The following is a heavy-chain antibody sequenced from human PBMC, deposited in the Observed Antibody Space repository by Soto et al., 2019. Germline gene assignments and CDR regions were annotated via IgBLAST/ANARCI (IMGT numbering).Heavy chain of an antibody. CDR3: ARTDRDFYGLDV. J-gene: IGHJ6*02. Sequence: EVQLVESGGGLVQPGGSLRLSCEASGFTFRNYDMHWVRQGTGKGLEWVSGISAAGDPDYADSVEGRFTISRENAQNSFFLQMTSLRVGDTAVYYCARTDRDFYGLDVWGQVTTVIVSS. V-gene: IGHV3-13*05. CDR1: GFTFRNYD. CDR2: ISAAGDP.